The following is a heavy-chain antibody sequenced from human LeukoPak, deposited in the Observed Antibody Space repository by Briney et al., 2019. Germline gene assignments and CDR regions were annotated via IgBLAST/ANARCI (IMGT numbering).Heavy chain of an antibody. CDR2: IYNGGST. Sequence: GGSLRLSCAASGFALSSNYMSWVRQAPGKGLEWVSVIYNGGSTYYADSVKGRFTISKDNSKNTLYLQMSSLRAEDTAVYYCARDSGWGAFDIWGQGTMVTVSS. J-gene: IGHJ3*02. CDR3: ARDSGWGAFDI. V-gene: IGHV3-53*01. CDR1: GFALSSNY. D-gene: IGHD6-19*01.